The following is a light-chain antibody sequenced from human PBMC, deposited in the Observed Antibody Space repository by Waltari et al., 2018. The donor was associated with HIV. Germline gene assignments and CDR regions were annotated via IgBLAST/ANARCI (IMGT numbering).Light chain of an antibody. CDR3: QQSYSTGSWT. J-gene: IGKJ1*01. CDR1: KHISNY. Sequence: DIQMTQSPSSLSASVGDRVNITCRAAKHISNYLNWYQQTPRKAPKLLIYAASILQGGVPSRFSGGGSGTNFTLTINSLQPEDFATYYCQQSYSTGSWTFGQGTKVEIK. V-gene: IGKV1-39*01. CDR2: AAS.